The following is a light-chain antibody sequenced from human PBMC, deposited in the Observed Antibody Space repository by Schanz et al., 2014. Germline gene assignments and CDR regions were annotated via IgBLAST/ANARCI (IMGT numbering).Light chain of an antibody. CDR1: SSDVGSHNL. J-gene: IGLJ3*02. CDR2: EGS. V-gene: IGLV2-23*01. Sequence: QSVLTQPASVSGSPGQSITISCTGTSSDVGSHNLVSWYQQHPGKAPKLMIYEGSKRPSGVSNRFSGSKSGNTASLTISGLQAEDEADYYCCSYAGSSAFWVFGGGTKLTVL. CDR3: CSYAGSSAFWV.